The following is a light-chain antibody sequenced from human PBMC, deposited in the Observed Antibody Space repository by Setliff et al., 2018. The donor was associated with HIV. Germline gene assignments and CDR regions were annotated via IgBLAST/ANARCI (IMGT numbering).Light chain of an antibody. V-gene: IGKV4-1*01. J-gene: IGKJ4*01. CDR3: QQYFTAPIS. CDR1: QSVLYSSDNKNY. CDR2: WAS. Sequence: DIVMTQSPDSLAVSPGERATINCKSSQSVLYSSDNKNYFAWYQQKAGQPPKLLIYWASTRVSGVPDRFSGSGSGTDFTITISGLQAEDVAVYYCQQYFTAPISFGGGTKVDIK.